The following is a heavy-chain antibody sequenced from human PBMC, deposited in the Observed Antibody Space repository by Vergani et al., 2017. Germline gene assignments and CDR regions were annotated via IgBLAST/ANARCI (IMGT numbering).Heavy chain of an antibody. CDR1: GYTFTSYG. Sequence: QVQLVQSGAEVKKPGASVKVSCKASGYTFTSYGISWVRQAPGQGLEWMGWISAYNGNTNYAQKLQGRVTMTTDTSTSTAYMELRSLRSDDTAVYYCARAFGRGYSGYDIDPLVNLGYYYYGMDVWGQGTTVTVSS. J-gene: IGHJ6*02. CDR2: ISAYNGNT. D-gene: IGHD5-12*01. V-gene: IGHV1-18*04. CDR3: ARAFGRGYSGYDIDPLVNLGYYYYGMDV.